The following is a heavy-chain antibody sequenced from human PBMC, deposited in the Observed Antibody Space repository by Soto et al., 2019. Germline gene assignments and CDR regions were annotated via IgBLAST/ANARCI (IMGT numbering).Heavy chain of an antibody. CDR3: ARGRFTVVAAYVPDY. J-gene: IGHJ4*02. D-gene: IGHD2-15*01. CDR2: INSDGSST. V-gene: IGHV3-74*01. CDR1: GFTFSSYW. Sequence: GGSLRLSCAASGFTFSSYWMHWVRQAPGKGLVWVSRINSDGSSTSYADSVKGRFTISRDNAKNTLYLQMNSLRAEDTAVYYCARGRFTVVAAYVPDYWGQGTLVTVSS.